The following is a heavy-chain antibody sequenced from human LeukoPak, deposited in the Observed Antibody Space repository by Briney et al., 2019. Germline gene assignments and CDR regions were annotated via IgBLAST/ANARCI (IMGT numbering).Heavy chain of an antibody. V-gene: IGHV4-59*11. D-gene: IGHD2-21*02. CDR3: ARDRDGGETGYMGV. CDR2: IYYTGST. J-gene: IGHJ6*03. CDR1: GGSISSHY. Sequence: SETLSLTCTVSGGSISSHYWSWIRQPPGKGLEWIGYIYYTGSTNYNPSLKSRVTISVETSKKQFSLKLSSVTAADTAVYYCARDRDGGETGYMGVWGKGTTVTVSS.